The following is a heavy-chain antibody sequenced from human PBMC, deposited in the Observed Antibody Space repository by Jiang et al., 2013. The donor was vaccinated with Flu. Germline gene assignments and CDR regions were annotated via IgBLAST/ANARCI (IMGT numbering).Heavy chain of an antibody. CDR3: ARSYCGGDCYSMFGYSYYGMDV. V-gene: IGHV4-61*05. D-gene: IGHD2-21*02. CDR2: SITVGPT. J-gene: IGHJ6*02. Sequence: GSGLVKPSETLSLTCTVSGGSTSGSSHFWGWIRQPPGRDVSGLGWSITVGPTNYNPSLKSRVTISIDTSTNQFSLKLISVTAPDTAVYYCARSYCGGDCYSMFGYSYYGMDVWGQGTTVTVSS. CDR1: GGSTSGSSHF.